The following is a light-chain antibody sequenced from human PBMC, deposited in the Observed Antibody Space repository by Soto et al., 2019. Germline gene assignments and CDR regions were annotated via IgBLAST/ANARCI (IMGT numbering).Light chain of an antibody. CDR1: SSNIGAGYD. J-gene: IGLJ1*01. V-gene: IGLV1-40*01. CDR3: QSCDTSLSGYV. Sequence: QSVLTQPPSVSGAPGQRVTISCTGTSSNIGAGYDVHWYQQLPGTAPRLLIQAYNTRPSGVPDRFSGSKSGASASLDITGLQTDDEADYYCQSCDTSLSGYVFGFGTKVTVL. CDR2: AYN.